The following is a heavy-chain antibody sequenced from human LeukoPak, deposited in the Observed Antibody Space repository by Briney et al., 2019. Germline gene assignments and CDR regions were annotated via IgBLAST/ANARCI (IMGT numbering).Heavy chain of an antibody. D-gene: IGHD3-10*01. CDR3: ARRARGSYLYYFDY. CDR1: GGSISSSIYY. V-gene: IGHV4-39*01. J-gene: IGHJ4*02. CDR2: IFYSGST. Sequence: PSETLSLTCTVSGGSISSSIYYWGWIRQPPGKGLEWIGSIFYSGSTYYDPSLKSRVTISVDTSKNQFSLKLSSVTAADTAVYYCARRARGSYLYYFDYWGQGTLATVSS.